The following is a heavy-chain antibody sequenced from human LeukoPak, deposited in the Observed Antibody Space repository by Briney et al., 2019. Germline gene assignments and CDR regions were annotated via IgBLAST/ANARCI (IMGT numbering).Heavy chain of an antibody. CDR2: ISYDGSNK. D-gene: IGHD6-19*01. V-gene: IGHV3-30*18. J-gene: IGHJ4*02. Sequence: GGSLRLSCAASGFTFSSYGIHWVRQAPGKGLEWVAVISYDGSNKYYIDSVKGRFTISRDNSKNTLYLQMNSLRAEDTAVYYCAKVGSPVAGYFGYWGQGTLVIVSS. CDR1: GFTFSSYG. CDR3: AKVGSPVAGYFGY.